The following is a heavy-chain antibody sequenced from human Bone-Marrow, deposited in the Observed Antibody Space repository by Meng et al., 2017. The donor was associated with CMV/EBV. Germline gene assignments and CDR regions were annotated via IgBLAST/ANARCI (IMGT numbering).Heavy chain of an antibody. J-gene: IGHJ6*02. V-gene: IGHV3-NL1*01. D-gene: IGHD3-10*01. CDR3: ARTRGASGGPQDGMDV. Sequence: SGFTFSSYGMHWVRQAPGKGLEWVSSIYGGDVTNYADSVKGRFTISRDISKNTLYLQMNSLRPEDTAVFYCARTRGASGGPQDGMDVWGQGTTVTVSS. CDR2: IYGGDVT. CDR1: GFTFSSYG.